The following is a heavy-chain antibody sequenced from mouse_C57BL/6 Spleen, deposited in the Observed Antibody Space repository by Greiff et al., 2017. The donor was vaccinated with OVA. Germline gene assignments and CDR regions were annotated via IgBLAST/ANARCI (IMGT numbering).Heavy chain of an antibody. CDR1: GYTFTSYW. Sequence: QVQLQQPGAELVRPGSSVKLSCKASGYTFTSYWMHWVKQRPIQGLEWIGNIDPSDSETHYNQKFKDKATLTVDKSSSTAYMQLSSLTSEDSAVYYCARMGLRLYAMDYWGQGTSVTVSS. D-gene: IGHD1-2*01. CDR3: ARMGLRLYAMDY. J-gene: IGHJ4*01. CDR2: IDPSDSET. V-gene: IGHV1-52*01.